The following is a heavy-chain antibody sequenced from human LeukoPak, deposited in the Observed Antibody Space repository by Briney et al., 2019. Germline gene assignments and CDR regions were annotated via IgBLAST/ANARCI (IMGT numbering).Heavy chain of an antibody. CDR3: ARRSPYSTGWSSYSDY. CDR2: IYYSGST. J-gene: IGHJ4*02. CDR1: GGSISSSSYY. V-gene: IGHV4-39*07. Sequence: PSETLSLTCTVSGGSISSSSYYWGWIRQPPGKGLEWIGSIYYSGSTYYNPSLKSRVTISVDTSKNQFSLKLSSVTAADTAVYYCARRSPYSTGWSSYSDYWGQGALVTVSS. D-gene: IGHD6-19*01.